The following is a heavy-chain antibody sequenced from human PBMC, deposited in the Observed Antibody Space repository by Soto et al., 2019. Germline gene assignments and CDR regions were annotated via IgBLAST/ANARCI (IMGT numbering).Heavy chain of an antibody. D-gene: IGHD2-15*01. CDR3: AKVGCSGGSCYWFDP. CDR2: IRGSGGST. J-gene: IGHJ5*02. CDR1: GFTFSSYA. Sequence: GGSLRLSCAASGFTFSSYAMSWVRQAPGKGLEWVSAIRGSGGSTYYADSVKGRFTISRDNSKNTLYLQMNSLRAEDTAVYYCAKVGCSGGSCYWFDPWGQGTLVTVSS. V-gene: IGHV3-23*01.